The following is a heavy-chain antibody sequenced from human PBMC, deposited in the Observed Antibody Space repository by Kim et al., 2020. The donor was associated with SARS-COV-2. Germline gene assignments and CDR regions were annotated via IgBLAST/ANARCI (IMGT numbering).Heavy chain of an antibody. J-gene: IGHJ6*02. CDR1: GGSFSGYY. D-gene: IGHD3-10*01. Sequence: SETLSLTCAVYGGSFSGYYWSWIRQPPGKGLEWIGEINHSGSTNYNPSLKSRVTISVDTSKNQFSLKLSSVTAADTAVYYCARADVLLWFGATYYYGMDVWGQGTTVTVSS. V-gene: IGHV4-34*01. CDR3: ARADVLLWFGATYYYGMDV. CDR2: INHSGST.